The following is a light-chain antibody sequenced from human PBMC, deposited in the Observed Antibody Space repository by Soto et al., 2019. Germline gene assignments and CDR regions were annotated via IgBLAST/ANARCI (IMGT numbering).Light chain of an antibody. V-gene: IGKV3-20*01. CDR3: QQYGSSLFT. CDR1: QSVSSSY. Sequence: EIVLTQSPGTLSLSPGERATLSCRASQSVSSSYLAWYQQKPGQAPRLLIYGASSRATGIPDRFSGSGSGTDFILTISRLEPEDFAVYYCQQYGSSLFTFGPGTQVDIK. CDR2: GAS. J-gene: IGKJ3*01.